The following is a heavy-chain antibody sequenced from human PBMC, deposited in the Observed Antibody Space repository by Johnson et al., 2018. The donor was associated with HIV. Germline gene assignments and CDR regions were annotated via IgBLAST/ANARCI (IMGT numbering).Heavy chain of an antibody. CDR2: IWYDGSNK. V-gene: IGHV3-33*06. CDR3: ANDFWSGSGI. CDR1: GFTFTYYA. J-gene: IGHJ3*02. D-gene: IGHD3-3*01. Sequence: QVQLVESGGGVVQPGGSLRLSCAASGFTFTYYAMSWVRQAPGKGLEWVAVIWYDGSNKYYADSVKGRFTISRDNSKSTLYLQMNSLRAEDTAVYYCANDFWSGSGIWSQGTMVTVSS.